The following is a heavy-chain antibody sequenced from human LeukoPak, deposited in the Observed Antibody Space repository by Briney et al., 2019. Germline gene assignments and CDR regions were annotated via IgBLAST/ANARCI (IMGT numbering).Heavy chain of an antibody. J-gene: IGHJ4*02. CDR1: GFTFSSYA. CDR3: AKSYYDSSGYSIFDY. V-gene: IGHV3-23*01. Sequence: LPGGSLRLSCAASGFTFSSYAMSWVRQAPGKGLEWVSAISGSGGSTYYADSVKGRFTISRDNSKNTLYLQMNSLRAEDTAVYYCAKSYYDSSGYSIFDYWGQGTLDTVSS. CDR2: ISGSGGST. D-gene: IGHD3-22*01.